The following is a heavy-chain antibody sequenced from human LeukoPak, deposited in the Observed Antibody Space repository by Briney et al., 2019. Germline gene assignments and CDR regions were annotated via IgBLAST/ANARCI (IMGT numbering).Heavy chain of an antibody. J-gene: IGHJ4*02. Sequence: GASLRLSCAASGFIFWNYAMSWVRQAPGKGLEWVSAITGSGDTTYYADSVKGRFTISRDNSKNTLYVEMNTLRAEDTAVYYCAKWGDYDILTGYYVSDFWGQGTLATVSS. CDR1: GFIFWNYA. CDR3: AKWGDYDILTGYYVSDF. D-gene: IGHD3-9*01. V-gene: IGHV3-23*01. CDR2: ITGSGDTT.